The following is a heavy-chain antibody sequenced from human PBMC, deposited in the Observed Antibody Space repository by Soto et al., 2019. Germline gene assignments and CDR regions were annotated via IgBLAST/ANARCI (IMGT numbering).Heavy chain of an antibody. J-gene: IGHJ5*02. D-gene: IGHD5-18*01. Sequence: SGPTLVNPTQTLTLTCTFSGFSLSTSGVGVGWIRQPPGKALEWLALIYWNDDKRYSPSLKSRLTITKDTSKNQVVLTMTNMDPVDTATYYGAHSEWSGYSYGYIWFDPWGQGTLVTVSS. V-gene: IGHV2-5*01. CDR2: IYWNDDK. CDR1: GFSLSTSGVG. CDR3: AHSEWSGYSYGYIWFDP.